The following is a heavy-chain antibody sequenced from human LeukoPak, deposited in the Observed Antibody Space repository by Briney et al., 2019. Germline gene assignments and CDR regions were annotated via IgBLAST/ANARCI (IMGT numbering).Heavy chain of an antibody. CDR1: GYSITTGYY. D-gene: IGHD3-16*01. V-gene: IGHV4-38-2*02. CDR2: VYDSGST. CDR3: ARLEWGTALNGRGRSYMDV. Sequence: SSETLSLTCTVSGYSITTGYYWGWIRQPPGKGLEWIGSVYDSGSTHYNPSLKSRVTISVDTSKNQFSLKLSSVTAADTAVYYCARLEWGTALNGRGRSYMDVWGKGTTVTVSS. J-gene: IGHJ6*03.